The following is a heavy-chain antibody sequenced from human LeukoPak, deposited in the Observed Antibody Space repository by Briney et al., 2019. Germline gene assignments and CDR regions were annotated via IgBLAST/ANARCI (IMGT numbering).Heavy chain of an antibody. Sequence: SETLSLTCAVYGGSFSGYYWSWIRQPPGKGLEWIGEINHSGSTNYNPSLKGRVTISVDTSKNQFSLKLSSVTAADTAVYYCAREAATMYMDYWGQGTLVTVSS. CDR3: AREAATMYMDY. CDR2: INHSGST. V-gene: IGHV4-34*01. D-gene: IGHD5-12*01. J-gene: IGHJ4*02. CDR1: GGSFSGYY.